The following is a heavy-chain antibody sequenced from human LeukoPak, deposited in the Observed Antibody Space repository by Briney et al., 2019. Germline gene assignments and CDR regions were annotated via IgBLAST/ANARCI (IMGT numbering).Heavy chain of an antibody. CDR2: IYNDETSA. CDR3: ARGAPFDY. CDR1: GFTFSNTW. Sequence: GGSLRLSCAASGFTFSNTWMYWVRQGPGKGLVWVSRIYNDETSATYADSVKGRFTISRDNAKNTLYLQMDSLRVDDTAVYYCARGAPFDYWGQGTLVTVSS. V-gene: IGHV3-74*01. J-gene: IGHJ4*02.